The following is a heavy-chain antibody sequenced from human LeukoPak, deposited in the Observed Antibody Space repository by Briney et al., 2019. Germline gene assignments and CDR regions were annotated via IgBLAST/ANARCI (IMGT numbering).Heavy chain of an antibody. D-gene: IGHD3-10*01. CDR2: INHSGST. J-gene: IGHJ4*02. CDR3: ARGRGFGEFEDY. V-gene: IGHV4-34*01. Sequence: PSETLSLTCAVYGGSFSGFYWTWIRQPPGKGLEWIGEINHSGSTNYNPSLKSRVTISVDTSKNQFSLKLSSVTAADTAVYYCARGRGFGEFEDYWGQGTLVTVSS. CDR1: GGSFSGFY.